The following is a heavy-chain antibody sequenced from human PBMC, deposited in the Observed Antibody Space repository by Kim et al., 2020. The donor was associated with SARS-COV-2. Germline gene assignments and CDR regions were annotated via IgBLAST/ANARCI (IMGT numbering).Heavy chain of an antibody. V-gene: IGHV1-69*13. J-gene: IGHJ6*02. CDR3: ARDCSSTSCYLASNYYYGMDV. D-gene: IGHD2-2*01. Sequence: SVKVSCKASGGTFSSYAISWVRQAPGQGLEWMGGIIPIFGTANYAQKFQGRVTITADESTSTAYMELSSLRSEDTAVYYCARDCSSTSCYLASNYYYGMDVWGQGTTVTVSS. CDR1: GGTFSSYA. CDR2: IIPIFGTA.